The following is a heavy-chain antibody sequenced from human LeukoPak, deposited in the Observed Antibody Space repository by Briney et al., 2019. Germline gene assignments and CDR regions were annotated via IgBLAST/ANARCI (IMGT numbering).Heavy chain of an antibody. CDR1: GFSFSTYW. CDR2: IKQDESEK. J-gene: IGHJ4*02. CDR3: ATDLGSSRPNF. V-gene: IGHV3-7*01. D-gene: IGHD6-13*01. Sequence: TGGSLRLSCAASGFSFSTYWMSWVRQAPGKGLEWVANIKQDESEKYYVDSAKGRFTISRDNAKNSLYLQMNSLRAEDTAVYYCATDLGSSRPNFWGQGILVTVSS.